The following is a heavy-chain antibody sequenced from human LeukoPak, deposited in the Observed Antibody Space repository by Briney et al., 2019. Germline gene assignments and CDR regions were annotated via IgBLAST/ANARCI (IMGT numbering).Heavy chain of an antibody. CDR1: GYTFSSYW. CDR3: ARVYSTSSQGDY. V-gene: IGHV5-51*01. D-gene: IGHD5-18*01. Sequence: GESLKISCKGSGYTFSSYWIGWVRQMPGKGLEWMGLIYPGDSDTRYSPSFQGQVTMSADKSISTAYLQWSSLKASDTAMYYCARVYSTSSQGDYWGQGTLVTVSS. CDR2: IYPGDSDT. J-gene: IGHJ4*02.